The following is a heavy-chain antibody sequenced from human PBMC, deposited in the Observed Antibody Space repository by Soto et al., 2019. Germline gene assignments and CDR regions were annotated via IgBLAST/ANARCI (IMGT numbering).Heavy chain of an antibody. D-gene: IGHD1-26*01. J-gene: IGHJ4*02. CDR3: ARLTPGSVGSYSGY. CDR1: GFTFSSYA. V-gene: IGHV3-23*01. CDR2: TTDSGGNT. Sequence: EVQLLESGGNLVQPGGSLRLSCAASGFTFSSYAMAWVRQAPGKGLEWVSSTTDSGGNTYYADSVKGRFTISRDNSKNTLYLQMNSLRAEDKAVYYCARLTPGSVGSYSGYWGQGTLVTVSS.